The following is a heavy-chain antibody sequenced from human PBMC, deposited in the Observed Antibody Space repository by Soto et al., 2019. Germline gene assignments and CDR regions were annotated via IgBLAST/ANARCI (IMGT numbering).Heavy chain of an antibody. CDR1: GFTFSSYS. CDR2: ISSSSSYI. D-gene: IGHD3-3*01. CDR3: ARDPGFSDPIGDY. Sequence: GGSLRLSCAASGFTFSSYSMNWVRQAPGKGLEWVSSISSSSSYIYYADSVKGRFTISRDNAKNSLYLQMNSLRAEDTAVYYCARDPGFSDPIGDYWGQGTLVTVSS. V-gene: IGHV3-21*01. J-gene: IGHJ4*02.